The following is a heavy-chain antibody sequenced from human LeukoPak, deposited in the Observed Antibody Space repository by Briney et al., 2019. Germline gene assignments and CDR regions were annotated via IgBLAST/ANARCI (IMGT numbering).Heavy chain of an antibody. V-gene: IGHV3-53*01. CDR3: ARDPGYYDSSGYYFPGFYFDY. J-gene: IGHJ4*02. D-gene: IGHD3-22*01. CDR2: IYSGGST. Sequence: GGSLRLSCAASGFTVSSNYMSWVRQAPGKGLEWVSVIYSGGSTYYADSVKGRLTISRDNSKNTLYLQMNSLRAEDTAVYYCARDPGYYDSSGYYFPGFYFDYWGQGTLVTVSS. CDR1: GFTVSSNY.